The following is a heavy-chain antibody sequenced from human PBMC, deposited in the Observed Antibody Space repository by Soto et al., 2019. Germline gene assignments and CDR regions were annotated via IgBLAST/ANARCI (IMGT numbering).Heavy chain of an antibody. Sequence: QVQLVQSGAEVKKPGASVKVSCKASGYTFTSYGISWVRQAPGQGLEWMGWISAYNGNTNYAQKLQGRVTMTTDTSTSTADMERRSRRSDDTAVYYCARDPSAYGGGDCSIEDYWGQGTLVTVAS. CDR2: ISAYNGNT. V-gene: IGHV1-18*04. CDR1: GYTFTSYG. CDR3: ARDPSAYGGGDCSIEDY. J-gene: IGHJ4*02. D-gene: IGHD2-21*02.